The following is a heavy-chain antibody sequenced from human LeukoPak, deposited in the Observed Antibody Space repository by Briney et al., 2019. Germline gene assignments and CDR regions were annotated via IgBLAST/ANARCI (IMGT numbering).Heavy chain of an antibody. V-gene: IGHV4-59*01. CDR3: ARHSGSYLGAFDI. D-gene: IGHD1-26*01. CDR2: IYYSGST. CDR1: GGSISSYY. J-gene: IGHJ3*02. Sequence: SETLSLTCTVSGGSISSYYWSWIRQPPGKGLEWIGYIYYSGSTNYNPSLKSRVTISVDTSKNQFSLKLSSVTAADTAVYYCARHSGSYLGAFDIWGQGTMVTVSS.